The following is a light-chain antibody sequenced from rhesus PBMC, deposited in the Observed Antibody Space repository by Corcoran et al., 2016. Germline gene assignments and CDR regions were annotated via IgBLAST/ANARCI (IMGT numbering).Light chain of an antibody. CDR2: DAS. CDR3: LQHNSYPLT. J-gene: IGKJ4*01. Sequence: DIQMTQSPSSLSASVGDTVTITCRASQGISSYLNWFQQKPGKASKLLIYDASSLESGFPSRFSGIGSGTDFTLTISSLQPEDFAAYYCLQHNSYPLTFGGGTKVEIK. V-gene: IGKV1-28*03. CDR1: QGISSY.